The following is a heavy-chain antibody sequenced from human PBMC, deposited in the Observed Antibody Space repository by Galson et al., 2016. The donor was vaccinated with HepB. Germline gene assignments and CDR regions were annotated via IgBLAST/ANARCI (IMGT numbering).Heavy chain of an antibody. Sequence: SLRLSCAASVFTFNTYDIHWVRQAPGKGLEWVALISYHGSNKYFPDSVKGRFTLSRDNSKTTLSLQMNSLRAEDTAVYYCVQGSTAPAVWGKGITVTVSS. CDR2: ISYHGSNK. V-gene: IGHV3-30*18. CDR3: VQGSTAPAV. J-gene: IGHJ6*04. D-gene: IGHD1-26*01. CDR1: VFTFNTYD.